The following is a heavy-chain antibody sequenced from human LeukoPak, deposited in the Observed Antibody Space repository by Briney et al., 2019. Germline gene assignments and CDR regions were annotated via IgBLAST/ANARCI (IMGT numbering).Heavy chain of an antibody. CDR2: INHSGST. Sequence: PSETLSLTCAVYGVSFRGYYWSWLRQPPGKGLEWIGEINHSGSTNYNPSLKSRVTISVDTSNNQFSLKLSSGTAADTAVYYWARGLVGTKWYNSSLAHSLDVWGKGTTVTVSS. V-gene: IGHV4-34*01. D-gene: IGHD1-1*01. CDR1: GVSFRGYY. CDR3: ARGLVGTKWYNSSLAHSLDV. J-gene: IGHJ6*04.